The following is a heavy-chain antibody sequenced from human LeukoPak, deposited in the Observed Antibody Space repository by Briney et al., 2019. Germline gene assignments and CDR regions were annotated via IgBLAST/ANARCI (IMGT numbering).Heavy chain of an antibody. Sequence: SETLSLTCTVSGGSIGSGGYSWSWIRQPPGKGLEWIGYIYHSGSTYYNPSLKSRVTISVDRSKNQFSLKLSSVTAADTAVYYCARDGGYCSGGSCLPNGMDVWGQGTTVTVSS. CDR1: GGSIGSGGYS. J-gene: IGHJ6*02. CDR3: ARDGGYCSGGSCLPNGMDV. V-gene: IGHV4-30-2*01. D-gene: IGHD2-15*01. CDR2: IYHSGST.